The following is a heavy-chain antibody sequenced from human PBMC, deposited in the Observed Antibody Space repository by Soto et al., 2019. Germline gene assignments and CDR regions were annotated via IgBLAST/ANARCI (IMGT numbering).Heavy chain of an antibody. J-gene: IGHJ6*02. V-gene: IGHV3-33*01. CDR3: AREIIAARLKYYYYGMDV. CDR2: IWYDGSNK. D-gene: IGHD6-6*01. Sequence: EWVAVIWYDGSNKYYADSVKGRFTISRDNSKNTLYLQMNSLRAEDTAVYYCAREIIAARLKYYYYGMDVWGQGTTVTVS.